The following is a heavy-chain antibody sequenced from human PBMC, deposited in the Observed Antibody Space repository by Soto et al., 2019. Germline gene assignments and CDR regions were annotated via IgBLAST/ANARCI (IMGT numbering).Heavy chain of an antibody. V-gene: IGHV1-3*01. Sequence: ASVKVSCKASGYTFTHYAMDWVRQAPGQGLEWMGWINAGNGDTTYSQKLQGRVTITWDTSASMVYMELSSLRSDDTAVYYCARGYYYGMDVWGQGTTVTVSS. J-gene: IGHJ6*02. CDR3: ARGYYYGMDV. CDR1: GYTFTHYA. CDR2: INAGNGDT.